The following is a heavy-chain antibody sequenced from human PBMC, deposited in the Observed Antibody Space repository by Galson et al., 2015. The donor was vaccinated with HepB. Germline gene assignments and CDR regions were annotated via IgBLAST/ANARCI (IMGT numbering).Heavy chain of an antibody. J-gene: IGHJ4*02. D-gene: IGHD3-22*01. Sequence: ETLSLTCAVSGGSISSSNWWSWVRQPPGKGLEWIGEIYHSGSTNYNPSLKSRVTISVDKSKNQFSLKLSSVTAADTAVYYCARVGSGYYDSSGYSEYYYFDYWGQGTLVTVSS. CDR2: IYHSGST. CDR1: GGSISSSNW. V-gene: IGHV4-4*02. CDR3: ARVGSGYYDSSGYSEYYYFDY.